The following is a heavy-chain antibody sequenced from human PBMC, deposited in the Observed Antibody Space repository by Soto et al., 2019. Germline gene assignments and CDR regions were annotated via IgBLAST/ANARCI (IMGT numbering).Heavy chain of an antibody. CDR2: INHSGST. CDR1: GGSFSGYY. J-gene: IGHJ6*02. D-gene: IGHD6-13*01. Sequence: PSETLSLTCAVYGGSFSGYYWSWIRQPPGKGLEWIGEINHSGSTNYNPSLKSRVTISVDKSKNQFSLKLSSVTAADTAVYYCARKQLRWGYYYYGMDVWGQGTTVTSP. CDR3: ARKQLRWGYYYYGMDV. V-gene: IGHV4-34*01.